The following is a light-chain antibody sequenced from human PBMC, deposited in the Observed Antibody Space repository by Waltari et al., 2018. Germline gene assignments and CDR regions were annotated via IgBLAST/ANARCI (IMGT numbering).Light chain of an antibody. J-gene: IGLJ2*01. CDR3: SSYAGSNMVI. CDR2: EVS. CDR1: SSDVGGYNY. Sequence: QSALTQPPSASGSPGQSVTISCTGTSSDVGGYNYVSWYQQYPGKAPKLIIYEVSKRPSGVPARFSGSKSGNTASRTVSGLQAEDEADYYCSSYAGSNMVIFGGGTKLTVL. V-gene: IGLV2-8*01.